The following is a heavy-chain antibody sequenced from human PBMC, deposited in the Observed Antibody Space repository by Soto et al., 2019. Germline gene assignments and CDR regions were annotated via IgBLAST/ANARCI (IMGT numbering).Heavy chain of an antibody. CDR1: GFTFSSYS. V-gene: IGHV3-21*01. D-gene: IGHD4-17*01. J-gene: IGHJ4*02. CDR2: ISSSSSYI. CDR3: ARDYGGNSGSFDY. Sequence: GGSLRLSCAASGFTFSSYSMNWVRQAPGKGLEWVSSISSSSSYIYYADSVKGRFTISRDNAKNSLYLQMNSLRAEDTAVYYCARDYGGNSGSFDYWGQGTLVTAPQ.